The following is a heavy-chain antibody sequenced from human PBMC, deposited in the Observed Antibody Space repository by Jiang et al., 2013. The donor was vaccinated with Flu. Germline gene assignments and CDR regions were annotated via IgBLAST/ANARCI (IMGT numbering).Heavy chain of an antibody. D-gene: IGHD6-13*01. CDR2: IYTSGST. J-gene: IGHJ5*02. CDR3: ARDGAAAGRGRWFDP. Sequence: LLKPSETLSLTCTVSGGSISSYYWSWIRQPPGKGLEWIGYIYTSGSTNYNPSLKSRVTISVDTSKNQFSLKLSSVTAADTAVYYCARDGAAAGRGRWFDPWGQGTLVTVSS. CDR1: GGSISSYY. V-gene: IGHV4-4*09.